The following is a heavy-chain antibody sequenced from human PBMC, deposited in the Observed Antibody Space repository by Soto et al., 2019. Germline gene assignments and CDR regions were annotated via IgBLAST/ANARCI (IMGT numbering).Heavy chain of an antibody. J-gene: IGHJ4*02. CDR3: ARGLLWFGKFDN. CDR1: GFTFSNYG. V-gene: IGHV3-33*01. CDR2: TWFDGSKE. D-gene: IGHD3-10*01. Sequence: PGGSLRLSCATSGFTFSNYGLHWVRQAPGKGLEWVAVTWFDGSKEYYADSVKGRFTISRDTSKNTVYLQMSSLRAEDTAMYYCARGLLWFGKFDNWGQGTQVTVSS.